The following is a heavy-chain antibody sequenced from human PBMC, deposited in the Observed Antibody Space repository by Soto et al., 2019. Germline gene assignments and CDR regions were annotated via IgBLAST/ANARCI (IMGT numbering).Heavy chain of an antibody. J-gene: IGHJ1*01. Sequence: VGSLRLSCAASGFMFSAYTMNWVRQAPGKGLEWLSSISDDSSYIDYADSLRGRFTVSRDNARNSLYLQIGSLGVEDTAVYYCATPYYFNHWGPGTLVTVSS. CDR1: GFMFSAYT. CDR3: ATPYYFNH. CDR2: ISDDSSYI. D-gene: IGHD3-16*01. V-gene: IGHV3-21*06.